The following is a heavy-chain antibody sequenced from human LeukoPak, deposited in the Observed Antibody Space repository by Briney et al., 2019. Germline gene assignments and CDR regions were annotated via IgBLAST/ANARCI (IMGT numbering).Heavy chain of an antibody. CDR1: GYTLTSYD. CDR3: ARGLSTIFGVVNYGMDV. CDR2: MNPNSGNT. J-gene: IGHJ6*02. D-gene: IGHD3-3*01. Sequence: GASVKVSCKASGYTLTSYDINWVRQATGQGLEWMGWMNPNSGNTGYAQKFQGRVTMTRNTSISTAYMELSSLRSEDTAVYYCARGLSTIFGVVNYGMDVWGQGTTVTVSS. V-gene: IGHV1-8*01.